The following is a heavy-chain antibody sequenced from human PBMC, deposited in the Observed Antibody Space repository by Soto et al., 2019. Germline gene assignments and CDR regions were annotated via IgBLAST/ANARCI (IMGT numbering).Heavy chain of an antibody. CDR3: ARKLPAATYFDY. Sequence: EVQQVESGGGLVQPGGSLRLSCAASGFTFSSYWRSWVRQAPGKGLEWVANIKQDGSEKYYVDSVKGRFTISRDNAKNSLYLQRNSLRAEDTAVYYCARKLPAATYFDYRGQGTLVTVSS. V-gene: IGHV3-7*05. CDR1: GFTFSSYW. J-gene: IGHJ4*02. D-gene: IGHD2-2*01. CDR2: IKQDGSEK.